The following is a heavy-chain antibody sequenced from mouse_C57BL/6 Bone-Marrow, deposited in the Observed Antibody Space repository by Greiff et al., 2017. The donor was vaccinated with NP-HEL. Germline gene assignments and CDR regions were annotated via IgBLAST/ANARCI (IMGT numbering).Heavy chain of an antibody. J-gene: IGHJ4*01. CDR2: IYPGSGST. CDR3: TTWSSGYEVDYAMDY. D-gene: IGHD3-2*02. Sequence: QVQLQQPGAELVKPGASVKMSCKASGYTFTSYWITWVKQRPGQGLEWIGDIYPGSGSTNYNEKFKSKATLTVDTSSSTAYMQLSSLTSEDSAVYYCTTWSSGYEVDYAMDYWGQGTSVTVSS. V-gene: IGHV1-55*01. CDR1: GYTFTSYW.